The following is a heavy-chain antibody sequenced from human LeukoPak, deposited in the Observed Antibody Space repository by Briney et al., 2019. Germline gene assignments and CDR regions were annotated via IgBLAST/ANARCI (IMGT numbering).Heavy chain of an antibody. CDR3: AKGLVRGVIKIFGTDV. Sequence: GGSLRLSCAASGFTFSSYGMHWVRQAPGKGLEWVAVISYDGSNKYYADSVKGRFTISRDNSKNTLYLQMNSLRAEDTAVYYCAKGLVRGVIKIFGTDVWGQGTTVTVSS. V-gene: IGHV3-30*18. J-gene: IGHJ6*02. D-gene: IGHD3-10*01. CDR1: GFTFSSYG. CDR2: ISYDGSNK.